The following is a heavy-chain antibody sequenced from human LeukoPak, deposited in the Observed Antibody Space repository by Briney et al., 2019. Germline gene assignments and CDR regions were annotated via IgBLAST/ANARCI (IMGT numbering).Heavy chain of an antibody. D-gene: IGHD1-1*01. V-gene: IGHV4-59*01. CDR1: GGSITSYY. Sequence: SEALSLTCTVSGGSITSYYWSWFRQPPGKGLEFIGYIFYTGSTNFNPSLNGRVSISRDTTKNLFSLRLRSVTAADTAVYFCARGRVSSSTWYSTYYYYFYMDVWGKGTTVTVSS. J-gene: IGHJ6*03. CDR3: ARGRVSSSTWYSTYYYYFYMDV. CDR2: IFYTGST.